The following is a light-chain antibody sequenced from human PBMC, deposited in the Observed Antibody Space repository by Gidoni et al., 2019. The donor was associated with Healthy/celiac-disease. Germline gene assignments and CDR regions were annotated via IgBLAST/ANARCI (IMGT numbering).Light chain of an antibody. CDR1: QSISSY. CDR2: ASS. V-gene: IGKV1-39*01. CDR3: QQSYSTLSWT. Sequence: DIQMTQSPSSLSASVGDRVTITCRASQSISSYLNWYQQKPGKAPKRLIYASSSLQSGVQPRFSGSGSGTDFTLTISSLQPEDFATYYCQQSYSTLSWTFGQGTKVEIK. J-gene: IGKJ1*01.